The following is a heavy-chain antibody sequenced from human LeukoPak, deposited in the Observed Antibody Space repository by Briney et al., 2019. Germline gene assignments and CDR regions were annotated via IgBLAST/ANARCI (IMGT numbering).Heavy chain of an antibody. Sequence: GGSLRLSCAASGFTFSSHWMHWVRQAPGKGLVWVSCINNDGTNTIYADSVKGRFTISRDNAKNTLYLQMNSLRAEDTAVYYCARGEDSYGNHYYYMDVWGKGTTVTVSS. V-gene: IGHV3-74*01. CDR3: ARGEDSYGNHYYYMDV. CDR2: INNDGTNT. D-gene: IGHD5-18*01. J-gene: IGHJ6*03. CDR1: GFTFSSHW.